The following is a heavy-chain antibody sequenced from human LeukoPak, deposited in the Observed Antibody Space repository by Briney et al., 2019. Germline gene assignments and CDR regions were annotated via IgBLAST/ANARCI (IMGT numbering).Heavy chain of an antibody. V-gene: IGHV3-30*18. D-gene: IGHD6-19*01. J-gene: IGHJ4*02. CDR2: ISYDGSNK. CDR1: GFTFSSYG. Sequence: PGGSLRLSCAASGFTFSSYGMHWVRQAPGKGLEWVAVISYDGSNKYYADSVKGRFTISRDNSKNTLYLQMNSLRAEDTAVYYCAKLPSIAVAGMDYWGQGTLVTVSS. CDR3: AKLPSIAVAGMDY.